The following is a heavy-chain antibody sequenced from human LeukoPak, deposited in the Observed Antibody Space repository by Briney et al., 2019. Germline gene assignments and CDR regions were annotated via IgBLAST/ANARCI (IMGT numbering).Heavy chain of an antibody. CDR1: GGTFSSHT. CDR3: ARGWLAETMVVTPYNY. V-gene: IGHV1-69*13. D-gene: IGHD4-23*01. Sequence: WASVKVSCKASGGTFSSHTINWVQQAPGQGLEWMGGIIPIFGTANYAQKFQGRVTITAVESTSTAYMEVSSLRSEDTAVYYCARGWLAETMVVTPYNYWGQGTLVTVSS. CDR2: IIPIFGTA. J-gene: IGHJ4*02.